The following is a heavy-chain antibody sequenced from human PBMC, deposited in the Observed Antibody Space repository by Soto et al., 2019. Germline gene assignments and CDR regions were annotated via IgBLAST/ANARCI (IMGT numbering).Heavy chain of an antibody. D-gene: IGHD5-18*01. V-gene: IGHV4-61*01. CDR1: GGSVSSGSYY. J-gene: IGHJ4*02. Sequence: SETLSLTCTVSGGSVSSGSYYWSWIRQPPGKGLEWIGYIYYSGSTNYNPSLKSRVTISVDTSKNQFSLKLSSVTAADTAVYYCARDFPYSYGLVEADYWGQGTLVTVSS. CDR2: IYYSGST. CDR3: ARDFPYSYGLVEADY.